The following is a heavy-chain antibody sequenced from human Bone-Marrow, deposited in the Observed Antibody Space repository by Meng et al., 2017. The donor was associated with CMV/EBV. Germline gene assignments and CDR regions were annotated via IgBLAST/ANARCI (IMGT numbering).Heavy chain of an antibody. V-gene: IGHV1-2*02. CDR3: ARDEGPHYDFWSGYCGITGTNWFDP. Sequence: ASVKVSCKASGYTFTGYYMHWVRQAPGQGLEWMGWINPNSGGTNYAQKFQGRVTMTRDTSISTAYMELSRLRSDDTAVYYCARDEGPHYDFWSGYCGITGTNWFDPWGQGTLVTVSS. D-gene: IGHD3-3*01. CDR1: GYTFTGYY. CDR2: INPNSGGT. J-gene: IGHJ5*02.